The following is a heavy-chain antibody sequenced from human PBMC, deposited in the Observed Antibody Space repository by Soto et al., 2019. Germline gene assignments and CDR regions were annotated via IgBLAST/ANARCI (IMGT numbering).Heavy chain of an antibody. V-gene: IGHV3-48*03. J-gene: IGHJ5*02. CDR1: GFTFSGYE. CDR2: ISTSGSTI. CDR3: ARDKAYSSSWYNWFDP. Sequence: GGSLRLSGAASGFTFSGYEMNWVRQAPGKGLEWVSYISTSGSTIYYADSVKGRFTISRDNAKNSLYLQMDSLRAEDTAVYYCARDKAYSSSWYNWFDPWGQGTLVTVSS. D-gene: IGHD6-13*01.